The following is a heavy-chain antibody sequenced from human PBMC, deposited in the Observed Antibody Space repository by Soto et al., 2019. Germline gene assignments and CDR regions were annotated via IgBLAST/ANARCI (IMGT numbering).Heavy chain of an antibody. Sequence: EVQLLESGGGLVQPGGSLRLSCAASGFTVSSYAMSWARQAPGKGLEWVSAISGCRDSTSYADSVKGRFTISRDSSKNTLYLQANSLRAEDTAVYYCSKDRYDSSDYYFFPDIWGQGTMVTVSS. J-gene: IGHJ3*02. CDR2: ISGCRDST. CDR3: SKDRYDSSDYYFFPDI. V-gene: IGHV3-23*01. CDR1: GFTVSSYA. D-gene: IGHD3-22*01.